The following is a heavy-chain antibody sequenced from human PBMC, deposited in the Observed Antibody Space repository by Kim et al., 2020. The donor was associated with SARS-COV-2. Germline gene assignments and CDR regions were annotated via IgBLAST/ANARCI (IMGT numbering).Heavy chain of an antibody. CDR1: GGSISSYY. J-gene: IGHJ5*02. Sequence: SETLSLTCTVSGGSISSYYWSWIRQPPGKGLEWIGYIYYSGSTNYNTSLKSRVTISVDTSKNQFSLKLSSVTAADTAVYYCARHFSNYAINNWFDPWGQGTLVTVSS. D-gene: IGHD1-7*01. CDR3: ARHFSNYAINNWFDP. CDR2: IYYSGST. V-gene: IGHV4-59*08.